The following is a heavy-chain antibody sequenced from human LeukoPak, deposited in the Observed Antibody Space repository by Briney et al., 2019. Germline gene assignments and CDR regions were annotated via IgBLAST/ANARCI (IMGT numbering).Heavy chain of an antibody. D-gene: IGHD5-18*01. J-gene: IGHJ4*02. CDR1: GFTFSSYS. CDR2: ISGSDSNS. Sequence: GGSLRLSCAASGFTFSSYSMNWVRQAPGKGLEWVSGISGSDSNSNSADSVKGRFTISRDNSKNTLYLQMNSLRAEDTAVYYCAKEGGYIYGYGFDSWGQGTLVTVSS. V-gene: IGHV3-23*01. CDR3: AKEGGYIYGYGFDS.